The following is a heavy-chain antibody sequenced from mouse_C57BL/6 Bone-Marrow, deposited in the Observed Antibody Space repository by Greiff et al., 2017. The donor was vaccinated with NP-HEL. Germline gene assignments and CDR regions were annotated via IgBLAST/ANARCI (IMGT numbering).Heavy chain of an antibody. CDR2: IWSGGST. Sequence: QVQLKESGPGLVQPSQSLSITCTVSGFSLTSYGVHWVRQPPGKGLEWLGVIWSGGSTDYNAAFISRLSISKDNSKSQVFFKMNSLQADDTAIYYCAKNEVGYYGFDYWGQGTTLTVSS. CDR3: AKNEVGYYGFDY. D-gene: IGHD2-3*01. J-gene: IGHJ2*01. CDR1: GFSLTSYG. V-gene: IGHV2-4*01.